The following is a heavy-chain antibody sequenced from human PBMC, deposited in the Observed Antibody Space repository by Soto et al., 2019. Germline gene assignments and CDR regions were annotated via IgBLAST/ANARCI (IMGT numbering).Heavy chain of an antibody. CDR2: ISGSGGST. CDR1: GFTFSSYA. D-gene: IGHD3-10*01. Sequence: GSPRLSCAASGFTFSSYAMSWVRQAPGKGLEWVSAISGSGGSTYYADSVKGRFTISRDNSKNTLYLQMNGLRAEDTAVYYCAKELSVVRGVDDGFDYWGQGTLVTVSS. CDR3: AKELSVVRGVDDGFDY. V-gene: IGHV3-23*01. J-gene: IGHJ4*02.